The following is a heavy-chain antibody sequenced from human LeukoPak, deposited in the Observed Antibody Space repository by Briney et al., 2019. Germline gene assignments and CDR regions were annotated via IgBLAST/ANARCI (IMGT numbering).Heavy chain of an antibody. V-gene: IGHV4-38-2*01. CDR3: VRIRMVRGVITNWFDP. J-gene: IGHJ5*02. D-gene: IGHD3-10*01. Sequence: SETLSLTCAVSGYSISSGYYWGWIRQPPGEELQWIGSIYHSGSTYYNPSLKSRVTISVDTSKNQFSLKLSSVTAADTAVYYCVRIRMVRGVITNWFDPWGQGTLVTVSS. CDR2: IYHSGST. CDR1: GYSISSGYY.